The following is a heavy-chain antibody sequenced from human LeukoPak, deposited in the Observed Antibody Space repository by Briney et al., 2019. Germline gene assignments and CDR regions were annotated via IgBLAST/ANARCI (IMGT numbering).Heavy chain of an antibody. CDR1: GYTFTNYG. D-gene: IGHD1-26*01. J-gene: IGHJ3*02. CDR3: ARDGGVVGGTTGAFDI. Sequence: GASVKVSCKASGYTFTNYGITWVRQAPGQGLEWLGWISAYNGDTNYVQKLQGRVTMTTDTSTSTAYMELRSLRSDDTAIYYCARDGGVVGGTTGAFDIWGQGTMVTVSS. CDR2: ISAYNGDT. V-gene: IGHV1-18*01.